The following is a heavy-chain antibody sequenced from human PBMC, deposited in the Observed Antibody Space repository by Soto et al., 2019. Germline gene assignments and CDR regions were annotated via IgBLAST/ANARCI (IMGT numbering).Heavy chain of an antibody. V-gene: IGHV3-30*18. D-gene: IGHD2-21*02. CDR2: ISYDGSNK. Sequence: QVQLVESGGGVVQPGRSLRLSCAASGFTFSSYGMHWVRQAPGKGLEWVAVISYDGSNKYYADSVKGRFTISRDNSKNTLYLQMNSLRAEDTAVYYCAKAPYCGGYCYSEIDYWGQGTLVTVSS. CDR1: GFTFSSYG. CDR3: AKAPYCGGYCYSEIDY. J-gene: IGHJ4*02.